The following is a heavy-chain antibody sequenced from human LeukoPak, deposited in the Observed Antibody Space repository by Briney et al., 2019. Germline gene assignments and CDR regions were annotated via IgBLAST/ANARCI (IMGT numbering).Heavy chain of an antibody. V-gene: IGHV3-53*01. CDR3: ARERPGIAVAGTSYGMDV. Sequence: GGSLRLSCAASGFTFSSYSMNWVRQAPGKGLEWVSVIYSGGSTYYADSVKGRFTISRDNSKNTLYLQMNSLRAEDTAVYYCARERPGIAVAGTSYGMDVWGQGTTVTVSS. CDR2: IYSGGST. CDR1: GFTFSSYS. D-gene: IGHD6-19*01. J-gene: IGHJ6*02.